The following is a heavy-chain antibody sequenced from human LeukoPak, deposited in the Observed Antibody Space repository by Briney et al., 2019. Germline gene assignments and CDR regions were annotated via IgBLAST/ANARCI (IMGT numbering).Heavy chain of an antibody. CDR3: AKGGRYCSSTSCYSSVYFAGVGYYYYYMDV. J-gene: IGHJ6*03. CDR1: GFTFSSYA. D-gene: IGHD2-2*02. CDR2: ISGSGGST. Sequence: PGGSLRLSCAASGFTFSSYAMSWVRQAPGKGLEWVSAISGSGGSTYYADSVKGRFTISRDNSKNTLYLQMNSLRAEDTAVYYCAKGGRYCSSTSCYSSVYFAGVGYYYYYMDVWGKGTTVTVSS. V-gene: IGHV3-23*01.